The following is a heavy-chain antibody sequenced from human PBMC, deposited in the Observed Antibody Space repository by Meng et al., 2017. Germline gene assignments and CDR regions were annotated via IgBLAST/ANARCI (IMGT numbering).Heavy chain of an antibody. D-gene: IGHD3-22*01. CDR3: AKGFHYYDSSGYYQIYFDY. V-gene: IGHV3-43D*03. Sequence: GESLKISCAASGFTFDDYAMHWVRQAPGKGLEWVSLISWDGGSTYYADSVKGRFTISRDNSKNSLYLQMNSLRAEDTALYYCAKGFHYYDSSGYYQIYFDYWGQGTLVTVSS. J-gene: IGHJ4*02. CDR1: GFTFDDYA. CDR2: ISWDGGST.